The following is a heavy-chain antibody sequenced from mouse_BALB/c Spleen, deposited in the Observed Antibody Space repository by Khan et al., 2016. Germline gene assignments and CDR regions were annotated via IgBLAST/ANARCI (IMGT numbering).Heavy chain of an antibody. CDR3: ARGDPYYAMDY. V-gene: IGHV14-3*02. D-gene: IGHD3-3*01. CDR1: GCNIKDTY. J-gene: IGHJ4*01. Sequence: EVQLQESGAELVKPGASVKLSCTASGCNIKDTYMHWVKQRPEQGLEWIGRIDPANGNTKYDPKFQGKATITADTSSNTAYLQLSSLTSEDTAVYYWARGDPYYAMDYWGQGTSVTVSS. CDR2: IDPANGNT.